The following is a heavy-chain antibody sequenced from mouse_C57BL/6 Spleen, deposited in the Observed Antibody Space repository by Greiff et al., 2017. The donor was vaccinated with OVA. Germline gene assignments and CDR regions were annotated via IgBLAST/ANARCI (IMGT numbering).Heavy chain of an antibody. CDR3: ARYYYGNPDYFDY. J-gene: IGHJ2*01. D-gene: IGHD2-1*01. CDR1: GYAFSSYW. Sequence: QQSGAELVKPGASVKISCKASGYAFSSYWMNWVKQRPGKGLEWIGQIYPGDGDTNYNGKFKGKATLTADKSSSTAYMQLSSLTSEDSAVYFCARYYYGNPDYFDYWGQGTTLTVSS. CDR2: IYPGDGDT. V-gene: IGHV1-80*01.